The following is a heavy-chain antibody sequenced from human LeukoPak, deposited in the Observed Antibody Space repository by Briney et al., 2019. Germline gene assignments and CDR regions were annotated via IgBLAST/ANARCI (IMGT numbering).Heavy chain of an antibody. V-gene: IGHV1-8*01. J-gene: IGHJ4*02. CDR2: MNPNSGNT. D-gene: IGHD4-17*01. CDR1: GYAFTSYD. CDR3: ARGPYRSYGDYGY. Sequence: GASVKVSCKASGYAFTSYDINWVRQATGQGLEWMGWMNPNSGNTGYAQKFQGRVTMTRNTSISTAYMELSSLRSEDTAVHYCARGPYRSYGDYGYWGQGTLVTVSS.